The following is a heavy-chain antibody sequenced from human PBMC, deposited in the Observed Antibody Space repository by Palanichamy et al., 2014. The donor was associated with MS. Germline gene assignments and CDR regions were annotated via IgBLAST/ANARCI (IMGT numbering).Heavy chain of an antibody. Sequence: KYYADSVKGRFTISRDNFKNTLYLQLNSLRAEDTAIYYCAKDHLISTITTPSYWGQGTLVTVSS. CDR3: AKDHLISTITTPSY. J-gene: IGHJ4*02. CDR2: K. D-gene: IGHD3-22*01. V-gene: IGHV3-30*02.